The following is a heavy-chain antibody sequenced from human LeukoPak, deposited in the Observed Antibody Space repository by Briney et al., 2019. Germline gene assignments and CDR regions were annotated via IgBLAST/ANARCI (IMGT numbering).Heavy chain of an antibody. V-gene: IGHV3-30*04. CDR1: GFIFSRYA. CDR3: AKEEQLVLGFDY. D-gene: IGHD6-13*01. J-gene: IGHJ4*02. Sequence: PGGSLRLSCAASGFIFSRYAMHWVRQAPGKRLEWAAVISYDGSNKNYADSVKGRFRISRDNSKNTLYLQMNSLRAEDTAVYYCAKEEQLVLGFDYWGQGTLVTVSS. CDR2: ISYDGSNK.